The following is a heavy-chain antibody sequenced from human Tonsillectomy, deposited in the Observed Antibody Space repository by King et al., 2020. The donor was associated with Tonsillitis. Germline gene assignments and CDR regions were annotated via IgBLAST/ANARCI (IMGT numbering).Heavy chain of an antibody. Sequence: QLVQSGAEVKKPGASVKVSCKVSGYTLTELSMHWVRQAPGKGLEWMGGFNPEDGETIYAQKFQGRVTMTEDTSTNTAYMEVSSLISEDTAGYYCATGGARAYYYDSGSYYPYNWFDPWGQGTLVTVSS. CDR1: GYTLTELS. V-gene: IGHV1-24*01. J-gene: IGHJ5*02. CDR2: FNPEDGET. D-gene: IGHD3-10*01. CDR3: ATGGARAYYYDSGSYYPYNWFDP.